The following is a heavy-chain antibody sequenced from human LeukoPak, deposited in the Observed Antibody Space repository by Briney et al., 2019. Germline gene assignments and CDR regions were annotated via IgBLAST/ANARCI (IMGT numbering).Heavy chain of an antibody. CDR1: GYTLTELS. V-gene: IGHV1-24*01. CDR2: FDPEDGET. D-gene: IGHD3-3*01. Sequence: GASVKVSCKASGYTLTELSMHWVRQAPGKGLEWMGGFDPEDGETIYAQKFQGRVTMTEDTSTDTAYMELSSLRSEDTAVYYCATSGFWSGYPFDYWGQGTLVTVSS. J-gene: IGHJ4*02. CDR3: ATSGFWSGYPFDY.